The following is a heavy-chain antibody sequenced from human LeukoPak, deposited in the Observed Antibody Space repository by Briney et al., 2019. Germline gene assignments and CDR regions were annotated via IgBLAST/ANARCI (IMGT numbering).Heavy chain of an antibody. CDR2: ISAGGST. D-gene: IGHD3-22*01. CDR3: AKRGQYYYDSSGYYYQD. Sequence: PGGSLRLSCAASGFTFSSYAMSWVRQAPGKGLKWVSAISAGGSTYYADSVKGRFTISRDNSKNTLYLQMYSLRAEDTGVYYCAKRGQYYYDSSGYYYQDWGQGTLVIVCS. CDR1: GFTFSSYA. V-gene: IGHV3-23*01. J-gene: IGHJ4*02.